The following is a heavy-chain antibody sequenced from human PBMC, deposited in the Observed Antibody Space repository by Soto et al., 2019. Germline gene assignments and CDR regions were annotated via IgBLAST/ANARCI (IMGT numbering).Heavy chain of an antibody. J-gene: IGHJ6*02. CDR1: GGTFSSYA. D-gene: IGHD6-19*01. CDR2: IIPIFGTA. CDR3: ASPYSSGWSGHYYYGMDV. V-gene: IGHV1-69*13. Sequence: EASVKVSCKASGGTFSSYAISWVRQAPGQGLEWMGGIIPIFGTANYAQKFQGRVTITADESTSTAYMELSSLRSEDTAVYYCASPYSSGWSGHYYYGMDVWGQGTTVTVS.